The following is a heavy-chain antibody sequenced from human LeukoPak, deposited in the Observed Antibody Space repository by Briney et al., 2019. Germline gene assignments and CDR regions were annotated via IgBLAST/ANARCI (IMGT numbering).Heavy chain of an antibody. CDR3: ARIGRDYYFDY. CDR2: IFSNDEK. CDR1: GFSLSTSGVG. J-gene: IGHJ4*02. Sequence: ESGPTLVNPTQTLTLTCTFSGFSLSTSGVGVGWIRQPPGKALEWLAHIFSNDEKSYSTSLKSRLTISKDTSKSQVVLTMTNMDPVDTATYYCARIGRDYYFDYWGQGTLVTVSS. V-gene: IGHV2-26*01. D-gene: IGHD2-21*02.